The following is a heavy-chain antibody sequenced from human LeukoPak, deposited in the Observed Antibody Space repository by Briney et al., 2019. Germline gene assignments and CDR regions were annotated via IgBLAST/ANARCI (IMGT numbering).Heavy chain of an antibody. CDR3: ARADRLHGGPYLIGP. J-gene: IGHJ5*02. V-gene: IGHV1-2*02. D-gene: IGHD2-21*01. CDR1: GYSFTDYY. CDR2: INPNSGGT. Sequence: GASVKVSCKTSGYSFTDYYMHWVRRAPGQGLERMGWINPNSGGTSSAQKFQGRVTMTRGTSITTVYMEVSWLTSDDTAIYYCARADRLHGGPYLIGPWGQGTLVTVSS.